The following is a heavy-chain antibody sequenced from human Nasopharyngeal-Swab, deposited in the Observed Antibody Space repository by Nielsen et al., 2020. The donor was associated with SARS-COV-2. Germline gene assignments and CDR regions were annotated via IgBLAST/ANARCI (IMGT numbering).Heavy chain of an antibody. CDR1: GGTFSSYA. CDR2: IIPIFGTA. V-gene: IGHV1-69*13. J-gene: IGHJ6*03. D-gene: IGHD2-2*01. CDR3: ARGRFAVVPAASYYYYMDV. Sequence: SVKASCKASGGTFSSYAISWVRQAPGQGLEWMGGIIPIFGTANYAQKFQGRVTITADESTSTAYMELSSLRSEDTAVYYCARGRFAVVPAASYYYYMDVWGKGTTVTVSS.